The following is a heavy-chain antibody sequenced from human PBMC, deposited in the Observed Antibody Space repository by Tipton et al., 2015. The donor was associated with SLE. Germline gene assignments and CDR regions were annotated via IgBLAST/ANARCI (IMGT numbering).Heavy chain of an antibody. CDR3: ATGTLVGSWYYSMDV. D-gene: IGHD2-2*03. CDR1: GGSISSGYYF. J-gene: IGHJ6*03. V-gene: IGHV4-61*09. CDR2: IYTSGST. Sequence: TLSLTCTVSGGSISSGYYFWSWIRQPAGKGLEWIGHIYTSGSTNSNPSLKSRVTISMDTSNNQFSLKLTSVSAADTAVYYCATGTLVGSWYYSMDVWGKGTTVTVSS.